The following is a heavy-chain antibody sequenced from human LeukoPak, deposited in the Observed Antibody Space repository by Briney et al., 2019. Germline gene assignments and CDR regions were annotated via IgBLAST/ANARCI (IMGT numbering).Heavy chain of an antibody. CDR1: GGTFSSYA. V-gene: IGHV1-69*13. Sequence: GASVKVSCKASGGTFSSYAISWVRQAPGQGLEWMGGIIPIFGTANYAQKFQGRVTITADESTSTAYMELSSLRSEDTAVYYCVSDLGPYYYDSSGYYGYWGQGTLVTVSS. CDR2: IIPIFGTA. D-gene: IGHD3-22*01. CDR3: VSDLGPYYYDSSGYYGY. J-gene: IGHJ4*02.